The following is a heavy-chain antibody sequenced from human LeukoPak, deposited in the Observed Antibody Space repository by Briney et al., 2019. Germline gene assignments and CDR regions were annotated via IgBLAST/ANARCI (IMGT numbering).Heavy chain of an antibody. V-gene: IGHV1-24*01. D-gene: IGHD3-3*01. CDR2: FDPEDGET. CDR1: GYTLTELS. J-gene: IGHJ4*02. Sequence: ASVKVSCKVSGYTLTELSMHWVRQAPGKGLEWMGGFDPEDGETIYAQRFQGRVTMTEDTSTDTAYMELSSLRSEDTAVYYCATVPLDFGALYYFDYWGQGTLVTVSS. CDR3: ATVPLDFGALYYFDY.